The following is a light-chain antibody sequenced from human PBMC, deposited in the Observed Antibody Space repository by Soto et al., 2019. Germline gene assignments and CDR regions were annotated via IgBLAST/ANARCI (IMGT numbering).Light chain of an antibody. CDR3: AAWDDSLNGPVV. J-gene: IGLJ2*01. CDR1: SSNIGSNT. CDR2: SNN. Sequence: QSVLTQPPSASGTPGQRVTISCSGSSSNIGSNTVNWYQQLPGTAPKLLIYSNNQPPSGVPDRFSGSKSGTSASLAISGLQSEDEAYYYCAAWDDSLNGPVVFGGGTKLTVL. V-gene: IGLV1-44*01.